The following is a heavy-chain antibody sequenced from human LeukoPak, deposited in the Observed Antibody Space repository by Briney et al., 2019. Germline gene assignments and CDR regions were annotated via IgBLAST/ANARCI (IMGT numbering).Heavy chain of an antibody. J-gene: IGHJ4*02. CDR3: ARGMGFWRGYVVY. Sequence: SETLSLTCAVYGGSFSGYYWSWIRQPPGKGLEWIGEINHSGSTNYNPSLKSRVTISVDTSKNQFSLKLSSVTAADTAVYYCARGMGFWRGYVVYWGQGTLVTVSS. CDR1: GGSFSGYY. D-gene: IGHD3-3*01. CDR2: INHSGST. V-gene: IGHV4-34*01.